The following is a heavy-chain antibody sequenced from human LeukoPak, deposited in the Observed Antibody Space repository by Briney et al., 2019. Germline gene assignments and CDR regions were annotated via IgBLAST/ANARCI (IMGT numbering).Heavy chain of an antibody. D-gene: IGHD2-2*01. V-gene: IGHV4-4*07. CDR1: GGSISSYY. CDR3: ARHVVVPAAIGGSFDY. Sequence: SETLSLTCTVSGGSISSYYWSWIRQPAGKGLEWIGRIYTSGSTNYNPSLKSRVTISVDTSKNQFSLKLSSVTAADTAVYYCARHVVVPAAIGGSFDYWGQGTLVTVSS. CDR2: IYTSGST. J-gene: IGHJ4*02.